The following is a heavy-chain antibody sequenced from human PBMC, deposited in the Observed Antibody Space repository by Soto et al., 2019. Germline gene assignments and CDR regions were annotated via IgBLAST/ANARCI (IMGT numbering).Heavy chain of an antibody. Sequence: GGSRRLSCAASGFPFSSYVMSWVRQAPGKGLEWVSGISGGGSNTFYADYVKGRFTISRDNSKNTLLLQMNSLEAEDTAVYYCAKDSNKYSSSLRGRYFDYWGQGIGVTVSS. D-gene: IGHD6-6*01. V-gene: IGHV3-23*01. J-gene: IGHJ4*02. CDR2: ISGGGSNT. CDR3: AKDSNKYSSSLRGRYFDY. CDR1: GFPFSSYV.